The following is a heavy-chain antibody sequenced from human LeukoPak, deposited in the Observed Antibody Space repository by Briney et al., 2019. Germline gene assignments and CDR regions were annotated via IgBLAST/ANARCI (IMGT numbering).Heavy chain of an antibody. V-gene: IGHV3-7*03. CDR2: IKQDGSEK. J-gene: IGHJ4*02. CDR3: ARGEYYYDGGY. CDR1: GFTFSNYW. Sequence: GGSLRLSCAASGFTFSNYWLSWVRQAPGKGLEWVANIKQDGSEKYYVDSVRGRFTISRDNAKNSLFLQMNSLRAEDTAVYYCARGEYYYDGGYWGQGTLVTVSS. D-gene: IGHD3-22*01.